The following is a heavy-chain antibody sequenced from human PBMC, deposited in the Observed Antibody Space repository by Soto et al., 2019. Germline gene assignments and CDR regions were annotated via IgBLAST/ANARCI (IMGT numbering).Heavy chain of an antibody. J-gene: IGHJ6*03. V-gene: IGHV3-9*01. CDR3: AKGLRGSYYYYMDV. CDR1: GFTFDDYA. CDR2: ISWNSGSI. D-gene: IGHD3-10*01. Sequence: GGSLRLSCAASGFTFDDYAMHWVRQAPGKGLEWVSGISWNSGSIGYADSVKGRFTISRDNAKNSLYLQMNSLRAEDTALYYCAKGLRGSYYYYMDVWGKGTTVTVSS.